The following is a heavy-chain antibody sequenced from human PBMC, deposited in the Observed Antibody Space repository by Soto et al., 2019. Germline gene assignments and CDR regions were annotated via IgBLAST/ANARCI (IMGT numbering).Heavy chain of an antibody. V-gene: IGHV3-53*01. CDR1: GFIVSINY. D-gene: IGHD1-26*01. Sequence: GGSXRLSCASSGFIVSINYMCWVRQAPGKGLECVSVIYSGGSTDYADSVKGRFTISRDSSKNTLYLQMNSLRAEDTAMYYCERSWAYFDYWGQGTLVTVSS. CDR3: ERSWAYFDY. CDR2: IYSGGST. J-gene: IGHJ4*02.